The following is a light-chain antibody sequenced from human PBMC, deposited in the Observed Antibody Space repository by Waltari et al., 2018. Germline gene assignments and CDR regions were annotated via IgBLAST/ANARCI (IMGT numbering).Light chain of an antibody. Sequence: QSGLTQPASVSGSPGQSITISCTGTSSDVGNYNLVSWYQQYPGQAPKLMVYEVTKRPSGVSDRFSGSRSGNTASLTIYGLQSEDEADYYCCSYAGLGIYVFGTGTKVTVL. CDR1: SSDVGNYNL. CDR2: EVT. J-gene: IGLJ1*01. V-gene: IGLV2-23*02. CDR3: CSYAGLGIYV.